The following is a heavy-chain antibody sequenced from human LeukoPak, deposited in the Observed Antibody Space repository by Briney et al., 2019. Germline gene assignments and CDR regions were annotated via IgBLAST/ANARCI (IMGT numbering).Heavy chain of an antibody. CDR1: GGSVSSGSYY. D-gene: IGHD3-3*01. J-gene: IGHJ3*02. CDR3: ARGYGSIRFLEWLKAGAFDI. CDR2: IYYSGST. Sequence: PSETLSLTCTVSGGSVSSGSYYWSWIRQPPGKGLEWIGYIYYSGSTNYNPSLKSRVTISVDTSKNQFSLELSSVTAADTAVYYCARGYGSIRFLEWLKAGAFDIWGQGTMVTVSS. V-gene: IGHV4-61*01.